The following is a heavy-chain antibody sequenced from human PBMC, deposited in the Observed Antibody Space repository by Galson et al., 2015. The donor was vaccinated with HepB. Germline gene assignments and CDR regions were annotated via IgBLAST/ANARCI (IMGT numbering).Heavy chain of an antibody. CDR1: GYTFTLYY. D-gene: IGHD3-10*01. CDR2: IYPGDSDT. V-gene: IGHV5-51*03. CDR3: ARVRGVGPTLYYFDF. J-gene: IGHJ4*02. Sequence: QSGAEVKQPGESLSITCKGSGYTFTLYYIAWVRQMPGKGLEWMGIIYPGDSDTRYSPSFQGHVTMSVDKSISAAYLQWSSLKASDSAIYYCARVRGVGPTLYYFDFWGQGTLVTVSS.